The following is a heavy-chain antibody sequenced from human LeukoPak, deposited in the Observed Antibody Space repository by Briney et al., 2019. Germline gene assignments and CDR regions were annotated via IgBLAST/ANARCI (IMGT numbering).Heavy chain of an antibody. CDR1: GASISNYY. CDR2: IHSSGGS. J-gene: IGHJ4*02. D-gene: IGHD1-26*01. V-gene: IGHV4-4*09. Sequence: SETLSLTCGVSGASISNYYWSWIRQTPEKGLEWMGHIHSSGGSSYYPSLKSRLTLSIDTSRNQLSLKLPSVTAADTAVYFCARLGSYHDFWGQGALVTVSS. CDR3: ARLGSYHDF.